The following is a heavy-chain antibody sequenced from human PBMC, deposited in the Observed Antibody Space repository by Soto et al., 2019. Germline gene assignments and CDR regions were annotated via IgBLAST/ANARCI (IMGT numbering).Heavy chain of an antibody. Sequence: EVQLVESGGGLVQPGGSLKLSCAASGFSFSDSAMHWVRQASEKGLEWVGRIRSKAYTYATAYAASVKGRFTISRDDAKNTAYLQMNSLKTEDTAVYYCTRLTLEGATVHWGQGTLVTVSS. J-gene: IGHJ4*02. D-gene: IGHD1-26*01. CDR2: IRSKAYTYAT. CDR1: GFSFSDSA. CDR3: TRLTLEGATVH. V-gene: IGHV3-73*01.